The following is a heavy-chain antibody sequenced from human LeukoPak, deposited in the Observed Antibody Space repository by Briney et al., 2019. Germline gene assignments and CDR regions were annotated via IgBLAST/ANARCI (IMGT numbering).Heavy chain of an antibody. Sequence: GGPLRLSCGASGFHFRSYAMPWPPQAPGKGREWVSLISDSGGATYYADSVKGRFTISRDNSKNTLYLQMNSLRAEDTAVYYCAKDLYGSSPDYWGQGTLVTVSS. J-gene: IGHJ4*02. CDR3: AKDLYGSSPDY. D-gene: IGHD6-13*01. V-gene: IGHV3-23*01. CDR1: GFHFRSYA. CDR2: ISDSGGAT.